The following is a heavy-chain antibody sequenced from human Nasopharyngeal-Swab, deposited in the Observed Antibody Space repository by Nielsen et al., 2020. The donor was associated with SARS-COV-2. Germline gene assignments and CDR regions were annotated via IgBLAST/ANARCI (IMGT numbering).Heavy chain of an antibody. CDR1: GFTFNSYS. J-gene: IGHJ4*02. Sequence: GESLKISCAASGFTFNSYSMNWVRQAPGKGLEWVSSISSSSSYIYYADSVKGRFTISRDNAKNSLYLQMNSLRAEDTAVYYCVRDGGDIVVVVAATYLGYWGQGTLVTVSS. D-gene: IGHD2-15*01. CDR3: VRDGGDIVVVVAATYLGY. V-gene: IGHV3-21*01. CDR2: ISSSSSYI.